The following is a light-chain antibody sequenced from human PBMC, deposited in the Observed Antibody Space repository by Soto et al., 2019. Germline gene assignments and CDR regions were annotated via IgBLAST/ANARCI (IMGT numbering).Light chain of an antibody. Sequence: EIVMTQSPATLSVSPGERATLSCRAGQNIHTNLAWYQQKPGQAPRLLIYDTSIRATGIPARFSGSGSGTDFTLTISSLEPEDFAVYYCQQRNSWPPTFTFGQGTRLEI. CDR1: QNIHTN. CDR2: DTS. V-gene: IGKV3-11*01. CDR3: QQRNSWPPTFT. J-gene: IGKJ5*01.